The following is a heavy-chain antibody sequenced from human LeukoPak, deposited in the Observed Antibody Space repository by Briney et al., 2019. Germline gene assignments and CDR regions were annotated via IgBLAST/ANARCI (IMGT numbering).Heavy chain of an antibody. Sequence: GGSLRLSCAPSGFPFSSYDMHWVRQAPGKGLEWVAVIWYDGINKYYVDSVKGRFTISRDNSKNTLYLQMNSLRAEDTAVYYCARDRDVWGQGTLVTVSS. CDR1: GFPFSSYD. CDR3: ARDRDV. CDR2: IWYDGINK. V-gene: IGHV3-33*01. J-gene: IGHJ4*02.